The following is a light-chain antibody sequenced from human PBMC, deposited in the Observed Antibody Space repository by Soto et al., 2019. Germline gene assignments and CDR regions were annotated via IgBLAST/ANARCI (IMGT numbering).Light chain of an antibody. CDR3: QTWGSGIVV. Sequence: QSVLTQSPSASASLGASVKLTCTLSSGHSNYAIAWHQQQSEKGPRYLMKLNSDGSHSKGEGIPDRFSGSSSGAERYLTISSLQYEDEADYYCQTWGSGIVVFGGGTKLTVL. V-gene: IGLV4-69*01. CDR1: SGHSNYA. CDR2: LNSDGSH. J-gene: IGLJ2*01.